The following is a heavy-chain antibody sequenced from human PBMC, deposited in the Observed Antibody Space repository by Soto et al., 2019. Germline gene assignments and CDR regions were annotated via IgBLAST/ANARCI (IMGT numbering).Heavy chain of an antibody. CDR2: ISYDGSNK. D-gene: IGHD6-6*01. V-gene: IGHV3-30-3*01. Sequence: GGSLRLSCAASGFTFSSYAMHWVCQAPGKGLEWVAVISYDGSNKYYADSVKGRFTISRDNSKNTLYLQMNSLRAEDTAVYYCARIAYSYMNSSSSDFDYWGQGTLVTVSS. CDR1: GFTFSSYA. J-gene: IGHJ4*02. CDR3: ARIAYSYMNSSSSDFDY.